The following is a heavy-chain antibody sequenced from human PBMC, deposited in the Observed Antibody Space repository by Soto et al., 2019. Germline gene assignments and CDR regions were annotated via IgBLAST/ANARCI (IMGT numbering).Heavy chain of an antibody. D-gene: IGHD2-15*01. CDR1: GSSFGNSP. J-gene: IGHJ4*02. V-gene: IGHV3-23*01. Sequence: GGSLRLSCVASGSSFGNSPMSWVRQAPGRGLEWVSAITEAGGGIYYATSVKGRFVVSRDNSKNILFLEMNNLRVDDTATYYCAKNLPVGGICYWCPPAKWGQGVVVTVYS. CDR3: AKNLPVGGICYWCPPAK. CDR2: ITEAGGGI.